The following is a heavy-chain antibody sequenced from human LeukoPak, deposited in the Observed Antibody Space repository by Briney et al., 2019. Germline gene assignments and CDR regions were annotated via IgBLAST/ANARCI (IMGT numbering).Heavy chain of an antibody. V-gene: IGHV3-33*01. Sequence: GGSLRLSCAASGFTFSSYGMHWVRQAPGKGLEWVAVIWYDGSNKYYADSVKGRFTISRDNSKNTLYLQMNSLRAEDTAVYYCARGSGLSDSSGYYNYWGQGTLVTVSS. CDR1: GFTFSSYG. CDR2: IWYDGSNK. CDR3: ARGSGLSDSSGYYNY. D-gene: IGHD3-22*01. J-gene: IGHJ4*02.